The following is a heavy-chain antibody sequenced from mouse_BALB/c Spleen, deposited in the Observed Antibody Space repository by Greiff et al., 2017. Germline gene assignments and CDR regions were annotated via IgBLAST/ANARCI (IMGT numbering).Heavy chain of an antibody. Sequence: VQLQQSGAELVKPGASVKLSCTASGFNIKDTYMHWVKQRPEQGLEWIGRIDPANGNTKYDPKFQGKATITADTSTNTAYLQLSSLTSEDTAVYYCASWFAYWGQGTLVTVSA. CDR2: IDPANGNT. J-gene: IGHJ3*01. CDR3: ASWFAY. CDR1: GFNIKDTY. V-gene: IGHV14-3*02.